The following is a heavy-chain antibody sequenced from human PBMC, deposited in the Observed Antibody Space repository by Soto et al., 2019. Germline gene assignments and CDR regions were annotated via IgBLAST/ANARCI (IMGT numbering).Heavy chain of an antibody. D-gene: IGHD3-10*01. CDR3: AREDGGVHDAFDI. CDR1: GGTFSSYT. J-gene: IGHJ3*02. V-gene: IGHV1-69*08. Sequence: QVQLVQSGAEVKKPGSSVKVSCKASGGTFSSYTISWVRQAPGQGLEWMGRIIPILGIANYAQKFQGRVTMTADKSTSTAYMELSSLRSEDTAVYYCAREDGGVHDAFDIWGQGTMVTVSS. CDR2: IIPILGIA.